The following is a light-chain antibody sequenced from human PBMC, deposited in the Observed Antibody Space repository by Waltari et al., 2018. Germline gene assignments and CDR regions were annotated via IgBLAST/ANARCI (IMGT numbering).Light chain of an antibody. CDR1: QSVSSN. CDR3: QQYNNWPPGLT. J-gene: IGKJ4*01. CDR2: GAS. V-gene: IGKV3-15*01. Sequence: EIVMTPSPATLSVSPGERATLSCRASQSVSSNLAWYQQKPGQAPRLLIYGASTRATGIPARFSGSGSGTECTLTISSLQSEDFAVYYCQQYNNWPPGLTFGGGTKVEIK.